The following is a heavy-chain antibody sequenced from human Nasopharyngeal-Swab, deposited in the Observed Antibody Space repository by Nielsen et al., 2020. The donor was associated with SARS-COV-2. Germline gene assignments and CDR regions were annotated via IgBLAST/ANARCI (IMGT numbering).Heavy chain of an antibody. V-gene: IGHV3-48*04. D-gene: IGHD6-19*01. Sequence: GESLKISCAASGFTFSSYSMNWVRQAPGKGLEWVSYISSSSSTIYYADSVKGRFTISRDNAKNSLYLQMGSLRAEDMAVYYCARVGTSGWYDYWGQGTLVTVSS. CDR2: ISSSSSTI. J-gene: IGHJ4*02. CDR1: GFTFSSYS. CDR3: ARVGTSGWYDY.